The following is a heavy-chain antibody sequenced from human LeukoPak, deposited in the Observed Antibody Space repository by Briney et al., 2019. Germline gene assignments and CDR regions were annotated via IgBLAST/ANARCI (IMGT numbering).Heavy chain of an antibody. CDR3: ARSPEIAAAASWRYYYYYYGMDV. CDR1: GDSISNTNYY. Sequence: SETLSLTCIVSGDSISNTNYYWGWIRQPPGKGLEWIASIYHSGSTFYNPSLKSRVTISVDTSKNQFSLKLSSVTAADTAVYYCARSPEIAAAASWRYYYYYYGMDVWGQGTTVTVSS. CDR2: IYHSGST. J-gene: IGHJ6*02. D-gene: IGHD6-13*01. V-gene: IGHV4-39*07.